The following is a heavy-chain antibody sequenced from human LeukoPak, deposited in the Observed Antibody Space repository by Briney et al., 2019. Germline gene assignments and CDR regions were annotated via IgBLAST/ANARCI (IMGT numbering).Heavy chain of an antibody. CDR3: ARNSGSYYQIYFDY. CDR2: IYHSGST. Sequence: SGTLSLTCAVSGVSISSSNWWSWVRQPPGKGLEWIGEIYHSGSTNYNPSLKSRVTISVDKSKNQFSLKLSSVTAADTAVYYCARNSGSYYQIYFDYWGQGTLVTVSS. J-gene: IGHJ4*02. D-gene: IGHD1-26*01. CDR1: GVSISSSNW. V-gene: IGHV4-4*02.